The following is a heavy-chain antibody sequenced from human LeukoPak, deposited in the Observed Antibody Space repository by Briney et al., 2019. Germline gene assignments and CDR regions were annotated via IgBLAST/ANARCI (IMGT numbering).Heavy chain of an antibody. CDR3: ARDFTGGNYFNDY. V-gene: IGHV1-18*01. Sequence: ASVKVSCKASGYTFTKYGLSWVRQAPGQGLEWMGWISAYNGNTNYAQNLQGRVTMTTDTSTSTAYMELRSLRSDDTAVYYCARDFTGGNYFNDYWGQGTLVTVSS. CDR2: ISAYNGNT. CDR1: GYTFTKYG. J-gene: IGHJ4*02. D-gene: IGHD1-26*01.